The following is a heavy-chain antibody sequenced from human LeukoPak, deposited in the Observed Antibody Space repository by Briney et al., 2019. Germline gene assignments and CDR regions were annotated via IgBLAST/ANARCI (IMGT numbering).Heavy chain of an antibody. CDR3: ARTYHYDRSGYYDNWFDP. D-gene: IGHD3-22*01. J-gene: IGHJ5*02. Sequence: GWSLRLSCAASGFTFSTYTMHWVRQAPGKGLEWIALLSYDGSNDYYADSVKSRFTISRDNSKNTLYLQMDSLRADDTAVYYCARTYHYDRSGYYDNWFDPWGLGTLVTVAS. CDR2: LSYDGSND. V-gene: IGHV3-30-3*01. CDR1: GFTFSTYT.